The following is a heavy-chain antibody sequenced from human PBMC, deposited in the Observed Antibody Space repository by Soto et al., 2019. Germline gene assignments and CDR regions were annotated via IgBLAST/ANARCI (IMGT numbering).Heavy chain of an antibody. V-gene: IGHV1-69*06. Sequence: SVKVSCKASGGTFSSYAISGVRQAPGQGREWMGGIIPIFGTANYAQKFQGRVTITADKSTSRAYMELSSLRSEDTAVYYCAREEQDDIVVVPAAMSNWFDPWGQGTLVTVSS. D-gene: IGHD2-2*01. CDR2: IIPIFGTA. CDR1: GGTFSSYA. CDR3: AREEQDDIVVVPAAMSNWFDP. J-gene: IGHJ5*02.